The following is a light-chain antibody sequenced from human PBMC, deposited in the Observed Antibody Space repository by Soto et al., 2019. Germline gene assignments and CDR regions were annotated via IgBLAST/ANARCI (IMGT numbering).Light chain of an antibody. CDR3: CSYAGGSTWV. CDR2: EVS. V-gene: IGLV2-23*02. Sequence: QSVLTQPASVSGSPGQSITISCAGSSSDVGPYNLVSWYQQHPGKAPKLIIYEVSKRPSGVSNRFSGSKSGNTASLTISGLQTEDEADYHCCSYAGGSTWVFGGGTKVTVL. CDR1: SSDVGPYNL. J-gene: IGLJ3*02.